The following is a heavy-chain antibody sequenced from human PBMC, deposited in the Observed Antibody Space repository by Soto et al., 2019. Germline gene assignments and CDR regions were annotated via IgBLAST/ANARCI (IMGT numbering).Heavy chain of an antibody. V-gene: IGHV4-34*01. J-gene: IGHJ3*02. CDR1: GGSFSGYY. Sequence: SETLSLTCAVYGGSFSGYYWSWIRQPPGKGLEWIGEINHSGSTNYNPSLKSRVTISVDTSISTAYMELSRLRSDDTAVYYCAREGITMVRGVTYAFDIWGQGTMVTVSS. D-gene: IGHD3-10*01. CDR3: AREGITMVRGVTYAFDI. CDR2: INHSGST.